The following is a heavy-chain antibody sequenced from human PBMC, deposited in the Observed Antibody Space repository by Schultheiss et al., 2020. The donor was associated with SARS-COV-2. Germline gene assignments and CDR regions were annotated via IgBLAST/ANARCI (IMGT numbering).Heavy chain of an antibody. CDR3: AKDRVQQLVYYFDY. J-gene: IGHJ4*02. D-gene: IGHD6-13*01. CDR2: IDWIGGSR. Sequence: GESLKISCAASGFTIDDYGMSWVRQVPGKGLEWVSGIDWIGGSRGYADFVKGRFTISRDNSKNTLYLQMNSLRAEDTAVYYCAKDRVQQLVYYFDYWGQGTLVTVSS. V-gene: IGHV3-20*04. CDR1: GFTIDDYG.